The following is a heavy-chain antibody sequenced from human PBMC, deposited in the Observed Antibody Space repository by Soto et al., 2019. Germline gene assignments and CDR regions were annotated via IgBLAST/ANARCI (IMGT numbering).Heavy chain of an antibody. CDR2: ITPVYPTT. V-gene: IGHV1-69*13. Sequence: SVKVSCKASGGTFYTYTFSWVRQAPGQGLEWMGSITPVYPTTNYAERFQGRLTVTADGSTNTAYMELNSLTSGDTAVYYCARIPRYSFPTSDDLDSWGQGTLGTVSS. J-gene: IGHJ4*02. CDR1: GGTFYTYT. D-gene: IGHD5-18*01. CDR3: ARIPRYSFPTSDDLDS.